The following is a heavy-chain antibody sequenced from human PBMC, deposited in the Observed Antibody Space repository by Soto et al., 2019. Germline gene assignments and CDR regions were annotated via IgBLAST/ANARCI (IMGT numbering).Heavy chain of an antibody. V-gene: IGHV3-23*01. CDR2: ISGTDGST. CDR3: AKIRICSGGDGYCFDY. J-gene: IGHJ4*02. Sequence: EVHLLVSGGGLVQPGGSLRLSCAASGFTLDNYAMTWVRQAPGKGLEWVSAISGTDGSTYYADTVKGRFTITKEKSKNTLYLQMNSLRAEDTSIYFCAKIRICSGGDGYCFDYWGQGSLVTVSS. D-gene: IGHD2-15*01. CDR1: GFTLDNYA.